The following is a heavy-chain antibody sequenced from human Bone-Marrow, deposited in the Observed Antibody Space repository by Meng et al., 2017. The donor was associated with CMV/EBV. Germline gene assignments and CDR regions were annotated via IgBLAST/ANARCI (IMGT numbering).Heavy chain of an antibody. CDR2: ISSSSSYI. J-gene: IGHJ6*02. CDR3: ARDRFLEWLSGYYGMDV. V-gene: IGHV3-21*01. D-gene: IGHD3-3*01. Sequence: EGSLRLSCAASGFTFSSYSMNWVRQAPGKGLEWVSSISSSSSYIYYADSVKGRFTISRDNAKNSLYLQMNSLRAEDTAVYYCARDRFLEWLSGYYGMDVWGQGTTVTVSS. CDR1: GFTFSSYS.